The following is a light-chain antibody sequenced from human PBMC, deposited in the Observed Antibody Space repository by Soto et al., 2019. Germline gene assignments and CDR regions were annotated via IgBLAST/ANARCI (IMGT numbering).Light chain of an antibody. J-gene: IGKJ1*01. V-gene: IGKV1-5*01. CDR1: RTINTW. CDR2: DAS. Sequence: IQMTQSPSTLSASVGDRITITCRARRTINTWLAWYQQKPGKAPKLLIYDASTLESGVPSRFSGSGSGTEFSLTISSLQPDDFATYYGQQYDGHFGQGTNVEF. CDR3: QQYDGH.